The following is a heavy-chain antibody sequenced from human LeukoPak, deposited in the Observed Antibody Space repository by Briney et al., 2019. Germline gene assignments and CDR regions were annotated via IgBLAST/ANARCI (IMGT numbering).Heavy chain of an antibody. Sequence: GVSLRLSCAASGFTFGSYARIWLRQAPGKGLEWFSASGTVGDTYYADPVRGRFTISRDNSKGTLDLQMTSLRAEDTAVYYCAMKTPGTHPFDYWGQGTLVTVSP. J-gene: IGHJ4*02. D-gene: IGHD6-13*01. CDR2: SGTVGDT. V-gene: IGHV3-23*01. CDR1: GFTFGSYA. CDR3: AMKTPGTHPFDY.